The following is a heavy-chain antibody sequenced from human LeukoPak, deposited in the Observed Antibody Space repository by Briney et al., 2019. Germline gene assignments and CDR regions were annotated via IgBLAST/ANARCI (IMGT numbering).Heavy chain of an antibody. Sequence: SETLSLTCAVYGGPFSGYYWSWIRQPPGKGLEWIGEINHGGSTNYNPSLKSRVTISVDTSKNQFSLKLSSVTAADTAVYYCARGPVGRGDYWGQGTLVTVSS. CDR1: GGPFSGYY. D-gene: IGHD2-15*01. V-gene: IGHV4-34*01. CDR3: ARGPVGRGDY. CDR2: INHGGST. J-gene: IGHJ4*02.